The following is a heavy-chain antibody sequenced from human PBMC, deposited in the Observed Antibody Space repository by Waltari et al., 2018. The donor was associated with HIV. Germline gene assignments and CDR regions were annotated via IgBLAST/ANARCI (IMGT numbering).Heavy chain of an antibody. Sequence: EVRLVESGGGLIQPGGSLRLSCAASMVTVSNNFMSWVRQAPGKGLEWVSVIDDFHKTHYSDPVKGRFAISRDNSKNELYLQMNSLRVEDTAMYYCTRDFRYWGQGTLVTVSS. CDR2: IDDFHKT. V-gene: IGHV3-53*01. CDR1: MVTVSNNF. D-gene: IGHD2-15*01. CDR3: TRDFRY. J-gene: IGHJ4*02.